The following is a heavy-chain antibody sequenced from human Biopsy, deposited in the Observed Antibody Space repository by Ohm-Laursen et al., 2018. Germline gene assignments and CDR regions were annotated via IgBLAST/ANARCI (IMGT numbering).Heavy chain of an antibody. J-gene: IGHJ1*01. V-gene: IGHV1-69*06. Sequence: SVKVSCKAPEGTFSNYGVNWVRQAPGQGLEWLGGNIPILGTGNYAQKFQDRVTVAADTSTSTATMELRSLRSDDTAVYYCATKLTGYFHHWGQGTLVAVSS. D-gene: IGHD3-9*01. CDR3: ATKLTGYFHH. CDR1: EGTFSNYG. CDR2: NIPILGTG.